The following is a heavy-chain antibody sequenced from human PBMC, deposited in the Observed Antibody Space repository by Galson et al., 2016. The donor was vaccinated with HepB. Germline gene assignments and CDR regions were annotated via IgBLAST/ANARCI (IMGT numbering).Heavy chain of an antibody. D-gene: IGHD3-16*01. Sequence: SLRLSCAASGFTFSTYGMHWVRQAPGKGLEWVAVISYDGDTKYHADSVKGRFTISRDNSKNSLFLQMNSLRVEDTAVYYCARDLGVHAGNYWGQGTLVSVSS. J-gene: IGHJ4*02. CDR2: ISYDGDTK. V-gene: IGHV3-30*03. CDR1: GFTFSTYG. CDR3: ARDLGVHAGNY.